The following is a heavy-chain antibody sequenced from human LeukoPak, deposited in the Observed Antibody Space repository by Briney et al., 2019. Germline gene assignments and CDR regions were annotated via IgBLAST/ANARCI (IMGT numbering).Heavy chain of an antibody. Sequence: GASVKVSCKASGYTFTSYYMHWVRQAPGQGLEWMGIINPSGGSTNYAQKFQGRVTLTRDTSTSTVYMELSSLRSEDTAVYYCATVRWELLYFDYWGQGTLVTVSS. CDR1: GYTFTSYY. CDR2: INPSGGST. D-gene: IGHD1-26*01. J-gene: IGHJ4*02. V-gene: IGHV1-46*01. CDR3: ATVRWELLYFDY.